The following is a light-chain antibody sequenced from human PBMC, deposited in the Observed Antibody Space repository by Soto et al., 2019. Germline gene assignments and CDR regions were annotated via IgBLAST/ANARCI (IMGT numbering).Light chain of an antibody. Sequence: SVLTQPPSVSGAPGQRVTISCTGSSSNIGAGYDVHWYQQLPGTAPKLLIYGNSNRPSGVPDRFSGSKSGTSASLAITGLQAEYEPDYYCQSYDSSLRVFGGGTKLTVL. CDR1: SSNIGAGYD. CDR2: GNS. CDR3: QSYDSSLRV. J-gene: IGLJ2*01. V-gene: IGLV1-40*01.